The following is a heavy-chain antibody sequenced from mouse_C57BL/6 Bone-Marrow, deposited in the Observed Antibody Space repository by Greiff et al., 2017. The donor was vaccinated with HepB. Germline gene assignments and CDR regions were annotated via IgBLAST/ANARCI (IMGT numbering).Heavy chain of an antibody. Sequence: QVQLQQSGAELVKPGASVKMSCTASGYTFTSYCITWVKQRPGQGLEWIGDIYPGSGSTNYNEKFKSKATLTVDTSTSTAYMQLSSLTSEDAAVYYCAREDGSGAMDYWGQGTTGTVSS. J-gene: IGHJ4*01. V-gene: IGHV1-55*01. CDR1: GYTFTSYC. CDR3: AREDGSGAMDY. CDR2: IYPGSGST. D-gene: IGHD1-3*01.